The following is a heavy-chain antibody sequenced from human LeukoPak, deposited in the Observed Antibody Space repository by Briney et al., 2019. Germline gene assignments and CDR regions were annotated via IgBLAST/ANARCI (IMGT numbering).Heavy chain of an antibody. CDR2: IYPGDSNT. Sequence: GESLKISCKGSGYSFTNYWIGWVRQMPGKGLEWMGIIYPGDSNTKYSPSFQGQVTISIDKSISTAYLQWSSLKASDTAMYYCARRLGGIVRSHFDYWGQGTLVTVSS. V-gene: IGHV5-51*01. CDR1: GYSFTNYW. D-gene: IGHD4-23*01. J-gene: IGHJ4*02. CDR3: ARRLGGIVRSHFDY.